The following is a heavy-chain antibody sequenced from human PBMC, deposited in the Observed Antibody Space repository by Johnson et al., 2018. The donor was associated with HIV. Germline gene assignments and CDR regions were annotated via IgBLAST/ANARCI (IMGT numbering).Heavy chain of an antibody. J-gene: IGHJ3*02. CDR2: ISYDGSNK. Sequence: QVQLVESGGGVVQPGGSLRLSCAASGFTFSSYGMHWVRQAPGKGLEWVAVISYDGSNKYYADSVKGRFTIYRDNSKNTLYLQMNSLRVEDTAVYYCAKAVGGYAFDIWGQGTMVTVSS. D-gene: IGHD1-26*01. CDR1: GFTFSSYG. V-gene: IGHV3-30*19. CDR3: AKAVGGYAFDI.